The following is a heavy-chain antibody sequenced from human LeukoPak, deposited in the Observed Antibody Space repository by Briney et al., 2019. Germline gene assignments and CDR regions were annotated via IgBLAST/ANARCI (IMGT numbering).Heavy chain of an antibody. D-gene: IGHD2-2*01. CDR1: GFTFSDYY. CDR3: ARGLVAAYQLLAY. V-gene: IGHV3-11*04. Sequence: SGGSLRLSCAASGFTFSDYYMSWIRQAPGKGLEWVSYISGGGSTIYYADSVKGRFTISRDNAKNSLYLQMNSLRAEDTAVYYCARGLVAAYQLLAYWGQGTLVTVSS. CDR2: ISGGGSTI. J-gene: IGHJ4*02.